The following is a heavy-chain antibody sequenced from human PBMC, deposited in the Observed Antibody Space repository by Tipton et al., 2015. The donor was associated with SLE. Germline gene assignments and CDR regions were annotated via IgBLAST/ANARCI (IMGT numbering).Heavy chain of an antibody. CDR2: ISGSGGST. CDR3: AKWDVSRNYFDY. J-gene: IGHJ4*02. V-gene: IGHV3-23*01. D-gene: IGHD1-26*01. Sequence: SLRLSCAASGFTFSSYAMSWVRQAPGKGLEWVSAISGSGGSTYYADSVKGRFTISRDNSENTLHLQMNSLRVEDTAVYYCAKWDVSRNYFDYWGQGTLVTVSS. CDR1: GFTFSSYA.